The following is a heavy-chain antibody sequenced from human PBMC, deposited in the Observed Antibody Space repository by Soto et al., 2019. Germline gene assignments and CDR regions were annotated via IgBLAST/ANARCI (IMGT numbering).Heavy chain of an antibody. J-gene: IGHJ4*02. CDR2: IYYSGST. V-gene: IGHV4-59*08. Sequence: QVQLQESGPGLVKPSETLSLTCTVSGGSISSYYWSWIRQPPGKGLEWIGYIYYSGSTNYNPSLKSRVTISVETSKNQFALKMSSVTAADTAVYYCARRYGVTLDYWGQGTLVTVYS. D-gene: IGHD4-17*01. CDR3: ARRYGVTLDY. CDR1: GGSISSYY.